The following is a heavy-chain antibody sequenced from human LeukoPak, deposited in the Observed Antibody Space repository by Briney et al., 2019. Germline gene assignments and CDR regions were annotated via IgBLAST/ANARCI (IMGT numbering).Heavy chain of an antibody. CDR3: VRVNYYFDY. J-gene: IGHJ4*02. Sequence: PGGSLRLSCAASGFTFSHYWMSWVRQAPGKGLEWVANIKPDGSEKYYLDSVRGRFTISRDNAKNSLYLQVNSLRAEDTAVYYCVRVNYYFDYWGQGTLVTVSS. D-gene: IGHD1-7*01. V-gene: IGHV3-7*05. CDR1: GFTFSHYW. CDR2: IKPDGSEK.